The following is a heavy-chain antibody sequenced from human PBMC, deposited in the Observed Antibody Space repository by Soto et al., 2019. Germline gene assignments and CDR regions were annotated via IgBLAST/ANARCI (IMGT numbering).Heavy chain of an antibody. CDR2: INHSGST. CDR3: ARRVGFWSGYYTRFYHYYYMDV. CDR1: GGSFSGYY. Sequence: SETLSLTCAVYGGSFSGYYWSWIRQPPGKGLEWIGEINHSGSTNYNPSLKSRVTISVDTSKNQFSLKLSSVTAADTAVYYCARRVGFWSGYYTRFYHYYYMDVWGKGTTVTVSS. D-gene: IGHD3-3*01. J-gene: IGHJ6*03. V-gene: IGHV4-34*01.